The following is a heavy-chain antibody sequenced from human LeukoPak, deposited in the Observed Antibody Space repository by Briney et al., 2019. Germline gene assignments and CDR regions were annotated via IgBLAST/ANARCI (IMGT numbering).Heavy chain of an antibody. J-gene: IGHJ5*02. CDR1: GYSFSSNW. CDR2: IYPGDSDT. D-gene: IGHD3-16*01. Sequence: GESLKISCKGSGYSFSSNWIAWVRQMPGKGLEWMGIIYPGDSDTRYSPSFHGQVTISADKSISTAFLQWSSLQASDTAMYYCARLITLGGVPFDPWGQGTLVTVSS. CDR3: ARLITLGGVPFDP. V-gene: IGHV5-51*01.